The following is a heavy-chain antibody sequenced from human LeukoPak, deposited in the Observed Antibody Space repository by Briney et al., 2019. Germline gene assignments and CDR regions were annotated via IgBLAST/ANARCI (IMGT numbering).Heavy chain of an antibody. CDR3: ASEIIFGSFDY. V-gene: IGHV3-30*01. Sequence: GGSLRLSCAASGFTFSSYTMISYDGSNKYYADSVKGRFTISRDNSKNTLYLQMNSLRAEDTAVYYCASEIIFGSFDYWAREPWSPSPQ. CDR1: GFTFSSYT. CDR2: SYDGSNK. D-gene: IGHD3-3*01. J-gene: IGHJ4*02.